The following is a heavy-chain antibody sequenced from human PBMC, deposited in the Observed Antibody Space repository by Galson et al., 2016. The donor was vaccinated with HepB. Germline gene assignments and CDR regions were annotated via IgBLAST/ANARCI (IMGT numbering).Heavy chain of an antibody. J-gene: IGHJ6*02. CDR3: ARIHRDLPFLYAMDV. D-gene: IGHD2-21*01. V-gene: IGHV2-26*01. Sequence: PALVKPTQTLTLTCTVSGFSVINIRMGVSWIRQPPGKALEWLGYIFSDDEKSFSPSLKNRLTISKDTSKNQVVLTMANLGPVDTATYYCARIHRDLPFLYAMDVWGQGTTVTVS. CDR2: IFSDDEK. CDR1: GFSVINIRMG.